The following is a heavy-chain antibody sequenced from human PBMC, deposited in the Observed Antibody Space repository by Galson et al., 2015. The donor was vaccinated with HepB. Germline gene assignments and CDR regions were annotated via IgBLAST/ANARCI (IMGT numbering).Heavy chain of an antibody. V-gene: IGHV4-39*01. CDR3: ATPGIAAVYWYFDL. Sequence: ETLSLTCTVSGGSISSSSYYWGWIRQPPGKGLEWIGSIYYSGSTYYNPSLKSRVTISVDTSKNQFSLKLSSVTAADTAVYYCATPGIAAVYWYFDLWGRGTLVTVSS. J-gene: IGHJ2*01. CDR1: GGSISSSSYY. D-gene: IGHD6-13*01. CDR2: IYYSGST.